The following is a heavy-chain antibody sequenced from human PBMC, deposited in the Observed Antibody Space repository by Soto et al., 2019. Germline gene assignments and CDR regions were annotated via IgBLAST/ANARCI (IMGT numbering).Heavy chain of an antibody. V-gene: IGHV3-23*01. Sequence: PGGSLRLTCAASGFAFSSPPMCWVRQAPETGLEWVAGISDGGDLTYNADPVRGRFTISRDNSRNTLYLQMNSLGAEDTAVYYCARRVIGSSRAFDIWGQGTMVTVSS. CDR1: GFAFSSPP. CDR2: ISDGGDLT. CDR3: ARRVIGSSRAFDI. J-gene: IGHJ3*02. D-gene: IGHD3-10*01.